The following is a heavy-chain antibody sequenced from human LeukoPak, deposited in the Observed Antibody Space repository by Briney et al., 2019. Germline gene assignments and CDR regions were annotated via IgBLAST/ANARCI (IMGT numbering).Heavy chain of an antibody. CDR2: ISGSGGST. D-gene: IGHD3-9*01. CDR1: GFTFSSYA. V-gene: IGHV3-23*01. Sequence: GASLRLSCAASGFTFSSYAMSWGRQAPGKGVEGVSAISGSGGSTYYADSVKGRCTISRDNSKNTLYLQMNSLRAEDTAVYYCAKDKRYLFDPWGQGTLVTVSS. CDR3: AKDKRYLFDP. J-gene: IGHJ5*02.